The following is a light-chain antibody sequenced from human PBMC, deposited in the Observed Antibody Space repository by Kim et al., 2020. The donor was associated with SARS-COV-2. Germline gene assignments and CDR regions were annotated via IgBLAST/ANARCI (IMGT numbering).Light chain of an antibody. CDR3: QQYAYWRA. V-gene: IGKV3-15*01. Sequence: SLSPGESATLSCRASQGISSNLAWYQQKPGQAPRVLIYGASARATGIPARFSGSGSGTEFTLTISNLQSEDFAVYYCQQYAYWRAFGQGTRLEIK. CDR2: GAS. J-gene: IGKJ5*01. CDR1: QGISSN.